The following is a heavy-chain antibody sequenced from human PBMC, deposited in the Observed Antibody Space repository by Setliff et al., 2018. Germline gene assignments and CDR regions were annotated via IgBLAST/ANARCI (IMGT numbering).Heavy chain of an antibody. Sequence: PSETLSLTCTVSGDSVSGGDHYWTWIRQPAGKRLEWIGRVYNSGTTYNAFFASRVTMSIDTSKNQFSLNLNSVTAADTALYYCAKESLAINTRWFDPWGQGILVTVSS. CDR1: GDSVSGGDHY. CDR2: VYNSGTT. V-gene: IGHV4-61*02. D-gene: IGHD3-3*02. J-gene: IGHJ5*02. CDR3: AKESLAINTRWFDP.